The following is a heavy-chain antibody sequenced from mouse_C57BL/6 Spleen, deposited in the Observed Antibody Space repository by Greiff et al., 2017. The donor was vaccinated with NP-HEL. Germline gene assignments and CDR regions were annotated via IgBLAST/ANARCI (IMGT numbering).Heavy chain of an antibody. Sequence: EVKLVESGGGLVQPGGSMKLSCAASGFTFSDAWMDWVRQSPETGLELVAEIRNKANNHATYYAEPVKGRFTISRDDSKSSVYLQMNSLRAEDTGIYCCTYSCYYDDDPAWFADWGQGTLVTVSA. CDR2: IRNKANNHAT. J-gene: IGHJ3*01. D-gene: IGHD2-4*01. CDR1: GFTFSDAW. V-gene: IGHV6-6*01. CDR3: TYSCYYDDDPAWFAD.